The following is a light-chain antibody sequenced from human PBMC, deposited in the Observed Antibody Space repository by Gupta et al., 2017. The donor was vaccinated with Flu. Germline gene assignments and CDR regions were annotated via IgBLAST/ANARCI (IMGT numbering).Light chain of an antibody. CDR1: QSINSL. CDR3: QQYKSYPLT. J-gene: IGKJ3*01. Sequence: DIPMTQSPSTLSASVGDRVTITCRPSQSINSLLAWYQQKAGQAPRLLIYEASSRQTGVPARFSGSGSGTEFTLTISSLQPEDFAVYYCQQYKSYPLTFGHGTKVEIK. V-gene: IGKV1-5*03. CDR2: EAS.